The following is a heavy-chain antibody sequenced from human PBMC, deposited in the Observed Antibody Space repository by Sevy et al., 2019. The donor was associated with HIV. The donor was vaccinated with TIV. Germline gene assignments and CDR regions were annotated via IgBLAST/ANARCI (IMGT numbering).Heavy chain of an antibody. J-gene: IGHJ4*02. CDR2: TYYRSKWYN. CDR3: ARDHNWGYDS. Sequence: SQTLSLTCAISGDSVSKNGVAWNWFRQSPSRGLGWLGRTYYRSKWYNDYAPSVKSRVTINPDSPKNQFTLQLNSVTPEDTAVYYCARDHNWGYDSWGQGTLVTVSS. CDR1: GDSVSKNGVA. V-gene: IGHV6-1*01. D-gene: IGHD7-27*01.